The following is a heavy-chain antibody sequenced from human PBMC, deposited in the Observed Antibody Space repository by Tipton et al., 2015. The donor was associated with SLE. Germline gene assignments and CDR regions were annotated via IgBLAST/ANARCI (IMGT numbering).Heavy chain of an antibody. CDR3: ASGFGVIHY. CDR2: ITSRGGST. CDR1: GFTFSAYA. D-gene: IGHD3-3*01. Sequence: SLRLSRAASGFTFSAYALSWVRQAPGKGLEWVSGITSRGGSTYYADSVKGRFTISRDNSKNTVYLQMNSLRAEDTAVYFCASGFGVIHYWGQGTLVTVSS. J-gene: IGHJ4*02. V-gene: IGHV3-23*01.